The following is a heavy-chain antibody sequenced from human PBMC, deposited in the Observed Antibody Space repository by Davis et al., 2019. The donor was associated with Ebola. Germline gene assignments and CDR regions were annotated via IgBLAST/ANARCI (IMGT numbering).Heavy chain of an antibody. CDR2: MNPNSGNT. Sequence: ASVKVSCKASGYTFTSYDINWVRQATGQGLEGMGWMNPNSGNTGYAQKFQGRVTMTRNTSISTAYMELSSLRSEDTAVYYCARESHLGGDFWSGYHYGMDVWGQGTTVTVSS. CDR3: ARESHLGGDFWSGYHYGMDV. CDR1: GYTFTSYD. J-gene: IGHJ6*02. V-gene: IGHV1-8*01. D-gene: IGHD3-3*01.